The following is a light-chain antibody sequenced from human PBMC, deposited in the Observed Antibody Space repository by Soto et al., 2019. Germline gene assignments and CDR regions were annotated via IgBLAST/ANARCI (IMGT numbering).Light chain of an antibody. J-gene: IGLJ2*01. Sequence: QSVLTQPASVSGSPGQSITISCTGSSSDVGGYNYVSWYQQHPGKAPKLMIYEVSNRPSGVSNRFSGYKSGNTASLTISGRQAEDEADYYCSSYTRTTLVVFGGGTKLTVL. CDR2: EVS. V-gene: IGLV2-14*01. CDR1: SSDVGGYNY. CDR3: SSYTRTTLVV.